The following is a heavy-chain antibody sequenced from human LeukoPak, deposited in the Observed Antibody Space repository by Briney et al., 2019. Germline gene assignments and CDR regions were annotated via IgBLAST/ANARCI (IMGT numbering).Heavy chain of an antibody. CDR1: GFTFSSYA. V-gene: IGHV3-23*01. CDR3: AKDNVGAIDY. Sequence: PGGSLRLSCAASGFTFSSYAMSWVRQAPGKGLEWVSAISGRGGSTYYADSVKGRFTISRDNSRNTLYLQMNSLRAEDTAVYYCAKDNVGAIDYWGQGTLVTVSS. CDR2: ISGRGGST. J-gene: IGHJ4*02. D-gene: IGHD1-26*01.